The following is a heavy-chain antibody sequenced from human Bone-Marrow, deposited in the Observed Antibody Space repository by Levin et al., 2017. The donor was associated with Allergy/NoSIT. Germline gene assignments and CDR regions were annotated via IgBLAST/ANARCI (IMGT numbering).Heavy chain of an antibody. J-gene: IGHJ5*02. CDR2: ILPVSRTA. D-gene: IGHD6-19*01. V-gene: IGHV1-69*06. CDR3: VRGTVAGTSGWFDP. CDR1: GRSFTAYT. Sequence: KISCKPSGRSFTAYTISWVRQAPGQGLEWMGGILPVSRTANYAQRFQGRVTITADKSTSTVYLHLRSLRFEDTAIYYCVRGTVAGTSGWFDPWRQGTLVSVSS.